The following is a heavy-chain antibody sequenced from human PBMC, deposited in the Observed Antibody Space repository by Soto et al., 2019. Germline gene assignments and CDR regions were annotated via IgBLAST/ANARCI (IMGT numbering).Heavy chain of an antibody. Sequence: EVQLVESGGGLVQPGGSLRLSCAASGFTFSLYSMSWVRQAPGKGLEGVSYISRSSTGIHYADSVKGRFTISRDDVTNSMRLQMNSLRDGDTAVYYCARAVTWGLDVWGQGTTVSISS. J-gene: IGHJ6*01. CDR2: ISRSSTGI. CDR3: ARAVTWGLDV. V-gene: IGHV3-48*02. CDR1: GFTFSLYS. D-gene: IGHD3-10*01.